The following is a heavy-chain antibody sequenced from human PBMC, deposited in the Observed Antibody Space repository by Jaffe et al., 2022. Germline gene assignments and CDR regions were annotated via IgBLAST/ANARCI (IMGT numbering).Heavy chain of an antibody. D-gene: IGHD3-3*01. V-gene: IGHV4-39*01. CDR1: GGSISSSSYY. CDR2: IYYSGST. CDR3: ARREFLRGFDP. J-gene: IGHJ5*02. Sequence: QLQLQESGPGLVKPSETLSLTCTVSGGSISSSSYYWGWIRQPPGKGLEWIGSIYYSGSTYYNPSLKSRVTISVDTSKNQFSLKLSSVTAADTAVYYCARREFLRGFDPWGQGTLVTVSS.